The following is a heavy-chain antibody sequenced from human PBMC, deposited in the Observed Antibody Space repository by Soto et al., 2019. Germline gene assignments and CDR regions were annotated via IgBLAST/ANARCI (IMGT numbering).Heavy chain of an antibody. Sequence: PSETLSLTCAVYGGSFSGCYWSWIRQPPGKGLEWIGEINHSGSTNYNPSLKSRVTISVDTSKNQFSLKLSSVTAADTAVYYCARATGVCSGGSCYLNQPAGYFQHWGQGTLVTVSS. J-gene: IGHJ1*01. CDR2: INHSGST. CDR3: ARATGVCSGGSCYLNQPAGYFQH. D-gene: IGHD2-15*01. V-gene: IGHV4-34*01. CDR1: GGSFSGCY.